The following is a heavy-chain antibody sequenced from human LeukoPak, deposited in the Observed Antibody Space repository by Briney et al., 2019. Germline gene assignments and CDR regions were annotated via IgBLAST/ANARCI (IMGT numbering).Heavy chain of an antibody. CDR1: GFTFSTYG. J-gene: IGHJ4*02. Sequence: GGSLRLSCAASGFTFSTYGMHWVRQAPGKGLEWVAFIHYDVSKNFYTASVKGRFTTSKDNPKNTVYLQMNSLGADDTAVYYCSKDQCSSTSCDGSPGYWGQGTLVTGSS. CDR3: SKDQCSSTSCDGSPGY. CDR2: IHYDVSKN. D-gene: IGHD2-2*01. V-gene: IGHV3-30*02.